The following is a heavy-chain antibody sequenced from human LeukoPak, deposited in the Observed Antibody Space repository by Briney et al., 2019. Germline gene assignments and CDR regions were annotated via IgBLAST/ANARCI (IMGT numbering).Heavy chain of an antibody. Sequence: SETLSLTCTVSGGSVSNYYWSWIRQSPGQGLEWIGYIYYTATSYNPSLKSRVTISADTSKNQFSLKLYSVTAADTAVHYCATRKLGNDYWGQGTLVTVSS. D-gene: IGHD7-27*01. CDR3: ATRKLGNDY. V-gene: IGHV4-59*02. CDR1: GGSVSNYY. CDR2: IYYTAT. J-gene: IGHJ4*02.